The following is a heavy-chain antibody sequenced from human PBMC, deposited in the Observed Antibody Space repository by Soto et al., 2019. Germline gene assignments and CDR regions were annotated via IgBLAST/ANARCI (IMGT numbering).Heavy chain of an antibody. V-gene: IGHV4-34*01. D-gene: IGHD6-13*01. CDR2: INHSGRT. Sequence: SETLSLTCAVYGGSLSGCYWSWIRQPPGKGLEWIGEINHSGRTNYNPSLKSRVTISVDTSKNQFSLKLSSVTAADTAVYYCARGGYRSRPRGDDYWGQGTLVT. J-gene: IGHJ4*02. CDR3: ARGGYRSRPRGDDY. CDR1: GGSLSGCY.